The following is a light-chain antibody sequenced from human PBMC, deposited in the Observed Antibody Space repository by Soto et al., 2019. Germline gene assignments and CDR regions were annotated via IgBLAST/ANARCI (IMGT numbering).Light chain of an antibody. V-gene: IGKV1-39*01. CDR3: QQSFRTPFT. CDR1: QSISSY. CDR2: AAS. Sequence: DIQMTQSPSSLSASVGDRVNITCRASQSISSYLNWYQQKPGKAPKLLVYAASRLKSGVPSRFSGTGSGTDFTLTISSLQPEDFATYYCQQSFRTPFTFGPGNKLDIK. J-gene: IGKJ3*01.